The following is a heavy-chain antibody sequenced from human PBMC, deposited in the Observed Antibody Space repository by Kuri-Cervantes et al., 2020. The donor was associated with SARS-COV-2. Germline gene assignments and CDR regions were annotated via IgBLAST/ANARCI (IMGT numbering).Heavy chain of an antibody. CDR3: ARYVLRFLEWLTYFDY. CDR2: IYYSGST. V-gene: IGHV4-39*01. Sequence: SETLSLTCTVSGGSISSGSYCWGWIRQPPGKGLEWIGSIYYSGSTYYNPSLKSRVTISVDTSKNQFSLKLSSVTAADTAVYYCARYVLRFLEWLTYFDYWGQGTLVTVSS. J-gene: IGHJ4*02. D-gene: IGHD3-3*01. CDR1: GGSISSGSYC.